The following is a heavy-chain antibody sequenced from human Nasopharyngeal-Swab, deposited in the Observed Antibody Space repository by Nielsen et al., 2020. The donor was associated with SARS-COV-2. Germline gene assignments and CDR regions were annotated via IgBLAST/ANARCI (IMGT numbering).Heavy chain of an antibody. Sequence: GGSLRLSCAASGLTFSSYSMNWVRQAPGKGLEWVSYISSSSSTIYYADSVKGRFTISRDNAKNSLYLQMNSLRAEDTAVYYCATSSSGVIDGPLDYWGQGTLVTVSS. V-gene: IGHV3-48*04. CDR3: ATSSSGVIDGPLDY. J-gene: IGHJ4*02. CDR1: GLTFSSYS. D-gene: IGHD6-19*01. CDR2: ISSSSSTI.